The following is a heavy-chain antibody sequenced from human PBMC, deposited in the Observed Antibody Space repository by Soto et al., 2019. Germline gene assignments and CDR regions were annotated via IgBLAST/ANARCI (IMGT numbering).Heavy chain of an antibody. Sequence: QVQLVQSGAEVKKPGSSVKVSCKASGDTFSSYAISGVRQALGQGLEWMGGIIPIFGTANYAQKFQGRVTITADESTSTAYMELSSLRSEDTAVYYCARGLSIAAADDYWGQGTLVTVSS. D-gene: IGHD6-13*01. CDR3: ARGLSIAAADDY. V-gene: IGHV1-69*01. CDR2: IIPIFGTA. CDR1: GDTFSSYA. J-gene: IGHJ4*02.